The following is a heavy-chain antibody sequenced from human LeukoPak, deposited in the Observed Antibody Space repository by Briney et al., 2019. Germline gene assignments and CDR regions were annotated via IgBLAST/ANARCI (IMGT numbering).Heavy chain of an antibody. CDR1: GYTFTSYD. D-gene: IGHD5-12*01. CDR3: ARGVATSGAFDI. Sequence: ASVKVSCKASGYTFTSYDINWVRQATGQGLEWMGWMNPNSGNTGYAQKFQGRVTITRNTSINTAYMELSSLRSEDTAVYYCARGVATSGAFDIWGQGTMVTVSS. CDR2: MNPNSGNT. J-gene: IGHJ3*02. V-gene: IGHV1-8*03.